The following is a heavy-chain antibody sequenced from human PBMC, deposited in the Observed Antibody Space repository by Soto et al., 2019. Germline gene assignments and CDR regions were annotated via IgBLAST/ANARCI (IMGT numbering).Heavy chain of an antibody. CDR1: GGTFSSYT. CDR3: ARPDDTDAFDI. CDR2: IIPILGIA. V-gene: IGHV1-69*02. Sequence: QVQLVQSGAAVKKPGSSVKVSCKASGGTFSSYTISWVRQAPGQGLEWMGRIIPILGIANYAQKFQGRVTITADKSTSTAYMELSSLRSEDTAVYYCARPDDTDAFDIWGQGTMVTVSS. J-gene: IGHJ3*02.